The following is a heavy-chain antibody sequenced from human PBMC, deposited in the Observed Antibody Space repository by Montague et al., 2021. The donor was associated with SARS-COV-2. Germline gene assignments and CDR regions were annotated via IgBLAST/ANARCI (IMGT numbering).Heavy chain of an antibody. CDR3: ARAYCGGDCYFYWYFDL. CDR1: GDSVSSNIAT. V-gene: IGHV6-1*01. CDR2: TYYRSKWYN. Sequence: CAISGDSVSSNIATWNWIRQSPSRGLEWLGRTYYRSKWYNDYAVSVKSRVIINPDTSNNRISLQLNSVTPVDTAVYYCARAYCGGDCYFYWYFDLWGRGTLVTVSS. D-gene: IGHD2-21*02. J-gene: IGHJ2*01.